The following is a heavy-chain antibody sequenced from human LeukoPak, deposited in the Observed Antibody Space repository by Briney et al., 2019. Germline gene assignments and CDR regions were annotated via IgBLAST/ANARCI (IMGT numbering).Heavy chain of an antibody. CDR1: GGSISSSNW. CDR3: AREMATTAAGLDY. V-gene: IGHV4-4*02. CDR2: IYHNGST. Sequence: PSGTLSLTCAVSGGSISSSNWWSWVRQPPGKGLEWIGEIYHNGSTNYNPSLKSRVTISVDKSKNQFSLKLSSVTAADTAVYYCAREMATTAAGLDYWGQGTLVTVSS. J-gene: IGHJ4*02. D-gene: IGHD5-24*01.